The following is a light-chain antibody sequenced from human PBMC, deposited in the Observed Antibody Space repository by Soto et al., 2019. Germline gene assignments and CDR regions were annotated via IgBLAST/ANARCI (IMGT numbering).Light chain of an antibody. Sequence: EIVLTQSPGNLSLSPGERATLSCRASQSVSNDFLAWYQQKPGLAPRLLIYAASIRATGIPDRFSGSGARAVFTPTISRLDPEDFALYYRQRYSTSRTFGQGTKVDIK. V-gene: IGKV3-20*01. CDR1: QSVSNDF. CDR3: QRYSTSRT. J-gene: IGKJ1*01. CDR2: AAS.